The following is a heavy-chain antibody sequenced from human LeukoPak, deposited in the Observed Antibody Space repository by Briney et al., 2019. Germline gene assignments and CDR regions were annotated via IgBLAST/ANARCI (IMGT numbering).Heavy chain of an antibody. J-gene: IGHJ4*02. D-gene: IGHD3-3*01. Sequence: GGSLRLSCAASGFTFSDYYMSWIRQAPGKGLEWLSYISTSGSTIYYADSVKGRLTISRDNAKNSLYLQMNSLRAEDTAVYYCTRGGLSYDFWSAYYGYWGRGTLVTVSS. V-gene: IGHV3-11*01. CDR2: ISTSGSTI. CDR1: GFTFSDYY. CDR3: TRGGLSYDFWSAYYGY.